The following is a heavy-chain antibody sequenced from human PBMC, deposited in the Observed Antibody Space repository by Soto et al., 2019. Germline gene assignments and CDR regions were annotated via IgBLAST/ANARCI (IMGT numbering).Heavy chain of an antibody. CDR1: GYPFPNYG. J-gene: IGHJ4*02. V-gene: IGHV1-3*01. CDR3: AKDLLLTTITTVGD. Sequence: QVQLVQSGDEVRKPGASVKVSCKASGYPFPNYGIHWVRQAPGQGLEWVGWINAGEGNTRYSHKFQGRVTITSDQSANTAYMELSSLKSEDTAVYYCAKDLLLTTITTVGDWGQGTLVTVSS. CDR2: INAGEGNT. D-gene: IGHD4-17*01.